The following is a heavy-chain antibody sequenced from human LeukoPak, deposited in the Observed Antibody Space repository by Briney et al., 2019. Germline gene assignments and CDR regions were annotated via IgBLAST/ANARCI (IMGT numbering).Heavy chain of an antibody. V-gene: IGHV4-30-2*01. J-gene: IGHJ4*02. D-gene: IGHD3-10*01. CDR1: GGSISSGGYS. CDR2: IYHSRST. Sequence: SETLSLTCTVSGGSISSGGYSWSWIRQPPGKGLEWIGYIYHSRSTYYNPSLKSRVTISVDRSKNQFSLKLSSVTAADTAVYYCARAPPHYFGSGSYYLDSWGQGTLVTVSS. CDR3: ARAPPHYFGSGSYYLDS.